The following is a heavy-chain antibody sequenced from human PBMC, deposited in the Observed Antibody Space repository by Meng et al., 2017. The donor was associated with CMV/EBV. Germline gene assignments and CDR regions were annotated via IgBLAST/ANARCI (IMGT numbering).Heavy chain of an antibody. CDR1: GYTFNGYY. V-gene: IGHV1-2*02. J-gene: IGHJ4*02. CDR2: INPNSGGT. D-gene: IGHD6-6*01. Sequence: CKASGYTFNGYYMHWVRQAQGQGLEWMGWINPNSGGTNYAQKFQGRVTMTRDTSISTAYMELSRLRSDDTAVYYCARVSSSEGGIDYWGQGTLVTVSS. CDR3: ARVSSSEGGIDY.